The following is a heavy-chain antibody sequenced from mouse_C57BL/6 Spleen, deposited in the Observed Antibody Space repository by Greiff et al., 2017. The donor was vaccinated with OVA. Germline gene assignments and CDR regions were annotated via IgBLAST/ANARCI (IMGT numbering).Heavy chain of an antibody. CDR1: GYTFTSYW. CDR3: ANGITTVVAYYAMDY. V-gene: IGHV1-62-3*01. Sequence: VQLQQPGAELVKPGASVKLSCKASGYTFTSYWMHWVKQRPGRGLEWIGRIDPNSGGTKYNEKFKGKATLTVDTPSSTAYMQLSSLTSEVSAVYSGANGITTVVAYYAMDYWGQGTSVTVSS. J-gene: IGHJ4*01. CDR2: IDPNSGGT. D-gene: IGHD1-1*01.